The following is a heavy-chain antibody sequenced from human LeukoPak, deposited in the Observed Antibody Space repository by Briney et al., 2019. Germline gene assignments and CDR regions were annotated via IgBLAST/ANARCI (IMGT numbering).Heavy chain of an antibody. CDR1: GGSISSGGYY. CDR2: IYHSGST. J-gene: IGHJ4*02. D-gene: IGHD1-26*01. Sequence: SETLSLTCTVSGGSISSGGYYWSWIRQPPGKGLEWIGYIYHSGSTYYNPSLKSRITISVDRSKNQFSLKLSSVTAADTAVYYCARARYSGSSTPYYFDYWGQGTLVTVSS. CDR3: ARARYSGSSTPYYFDY. V-gene: IGHV4-30-2*01.